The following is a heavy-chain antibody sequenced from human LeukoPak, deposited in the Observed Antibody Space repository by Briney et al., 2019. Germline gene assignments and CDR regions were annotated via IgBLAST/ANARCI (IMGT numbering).Heavy chain of an antibody. CDR3: AGLEGRYATGLHTGFYYYFDY. CDR2: MYLSGTT. V-gene: IGHV4-4*02. J-gene: IGHJ4*02. Sequence: SETLSLTCAVSGGSISSVNLWSWVRQPPGKGLEWIGEMYLSGTTTYNPSLKSRVTISVDKSKNQFSLKLSSVTAADTAVHYCAGLEGRYATGLHTGFYYYFDYWGQGTLVTVSS. CDR1: GGSISSVNL. D-gene: IGHD3-16*01.